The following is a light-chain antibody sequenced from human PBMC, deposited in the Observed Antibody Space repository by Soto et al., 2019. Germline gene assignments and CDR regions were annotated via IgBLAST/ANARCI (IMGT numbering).Light chain of an antibody. J-gene: IGKJ1*01. CDR3: QQYNAYSPWT. Sequence: IQMTQSPSTLSASVGDRVTFTCRASQTISTWLAWYQQKPGKAPKLLIYKASDLDVGVPSRFSGSGSATEFTLTISSLQTDDVATYYCQQYNAYSPWTCGQGTKVEIK. CDR1: QTISTW. CDR2: KAS. V-gene: IGKV1-5*03.